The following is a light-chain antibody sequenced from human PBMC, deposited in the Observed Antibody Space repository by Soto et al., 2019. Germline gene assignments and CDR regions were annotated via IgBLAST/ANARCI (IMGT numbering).Light chain of an antibody. CDR2: GAS. CDR1: QSVTSSY. CDR3: HQYGSSPVT. Sequence: EIVLTQSPGTLSLSPGERATLSCRASQSVTSSYLAWYQQKPGQAPRLLIYGASSRATGIPDRFSGSESGTDFALTISRLETEDFAVYYCHQYGSSPVTFGQGTKVEIK. J-gene: IGKJ1*01. V-gene: IGKV3-20*01.